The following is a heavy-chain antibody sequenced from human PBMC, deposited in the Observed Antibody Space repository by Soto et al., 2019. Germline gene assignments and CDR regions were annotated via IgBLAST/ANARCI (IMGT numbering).Heavy chain of an antibody. CDR1: GFTFSSYA. V-gene: IGHV3-30-3*01. CDR2: ISYDGSNK. CDR3: ARVPIAAAGTRVY. Sequence: QVQLVESGGGVVQPGRSLRLSCAASGFTFSSYAMHWVRQAPGKGLEWVAVISYDGSNKYYADSVKGRITISRDNSKNTLYLQMNSLRAEGTEVYYCARVPIAAAGTRVYWGQGTLVTVSS. J-gene: IGHJ4*02. D-gene: IGHD6-13*01.